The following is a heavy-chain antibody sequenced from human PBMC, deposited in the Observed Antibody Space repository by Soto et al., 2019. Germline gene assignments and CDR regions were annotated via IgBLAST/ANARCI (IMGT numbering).Heavy chain of an antibody. CDR2: IYYSGST. J-gene: IGHJ3*02. CDR3: ARTDYIWGSLAFDI. Sequence: SETLSLTCTVSGGSISSYYWSWIRQPPGKGLEWIGYIYYSGSTNYNPSLKSRVTISVDTSKNQFSLKLSSVTAADTAVYYCARTDYIWGSLAFDIWGQGTMVTVSS. CDR1: GGSISSYY. D-gene: IGHD3-16*01. V-gene: IGHV4-59*01.